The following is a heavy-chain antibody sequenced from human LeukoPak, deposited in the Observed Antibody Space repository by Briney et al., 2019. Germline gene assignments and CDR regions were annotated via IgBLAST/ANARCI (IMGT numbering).Heavy chain of an antibody. J-gene: IGHJ5*02. CDR3: ARRTMSPAGTPDYFAT. CDR1: GGSISDSEYF. D-gene: IGHD1/OR15-1a*01. CDR2: IYYSGSA. Sequence: SDTLSLTCSVSGGSISDSEYFWGWIRQPPGKGLEWIATIYYSGSAFYNPSLKSRVTISADTSQTQFSLNLRSVTAADTAVYYCARRTMSPAGTPDYFATWGQGTLVTVSS. V-gene: IGHV4-39*01.